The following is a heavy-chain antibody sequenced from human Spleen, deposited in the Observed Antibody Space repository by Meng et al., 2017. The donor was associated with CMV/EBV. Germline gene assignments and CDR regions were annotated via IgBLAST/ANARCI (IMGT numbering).Heavy chain of an antibody. Sequence: GQRQQRGAGVLQPSGTLSLTCAFYGGSFSGYYWGSIRQPPGKGLEWIGEIKYSGSTNYNPSLKSRVTISVDTSKNQFSLKLSSVTAADTAVYYCAREPWCYPWGQGTLVTVSS. CDR1: GGSFSGYY. D-gene: IGHD1-26*01. V-gene: IGHV4-34*01. CDR2: IKYSGST. CDR3: AREPWCYP. J-gene: IGHJ5*02.